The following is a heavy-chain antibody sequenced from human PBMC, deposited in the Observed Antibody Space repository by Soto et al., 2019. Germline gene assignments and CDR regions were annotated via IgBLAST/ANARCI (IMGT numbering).Heavy chain of an antibody. CDR3: ARADRTLVTSYSLDV. Sequence: SETLSLTCAVYGGSFSGYYLTWIRQPPEKGLEWIGEINHSGTINFNPSLKSRLTISLDTSKKHFSLKLSSVTDADTAAYYCARADRTLVTSYSLDVWGQGTTVTVYS. CDR2: INHSGTI. V-gene: IGHV4-34*01. D-gene: IGHD2-21*02. J-gene: IGHJ6*02. CDR1: GGSFSGYY.